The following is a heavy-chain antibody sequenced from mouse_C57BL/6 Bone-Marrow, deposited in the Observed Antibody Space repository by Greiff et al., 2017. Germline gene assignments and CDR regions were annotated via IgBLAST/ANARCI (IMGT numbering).Heavy chain of an antibody. D-gene: IGHD1-1*01. J-gene: IGHJ2*01. CDR1: GFTFSSYT. CDR2: ISGGGGNT. V-gene: IGHV5-9*01. CDR3: ARQGAGSSSFDY. Sequence: EVKLMESGGGLVKPGGSLKLSCAASGFTFSSYTMSWVRQTPEKRLEWVATISGGGGNTYYPDSVKGRFTISRDNAKNTLYLQMSSLRSEDTALYYCARQGAGSSSFDYWGQGTTLTVSS.